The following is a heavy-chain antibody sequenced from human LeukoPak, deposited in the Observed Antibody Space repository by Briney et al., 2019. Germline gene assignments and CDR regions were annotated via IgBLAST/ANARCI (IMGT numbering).Heavy chain of an antibody. Sequence: PGGSLRLSCAASGFTVSSNYMSWVRQAPGKGLEWVSVIYSGGSTYYADSVKGRFTISRDNSKNTLYLQMNSLRAEDTAVYYCASARLWFGELPYYFDYWGQGTRVTVSS. CDR1: GFTVSSNY. J-gene: IGHJ4*02. D-gene: IGHD3-10*01. CDR2: IYSGGST. V-gene: IGHV3-66*01. CDR3: ASARLWFGELPYYFDY.